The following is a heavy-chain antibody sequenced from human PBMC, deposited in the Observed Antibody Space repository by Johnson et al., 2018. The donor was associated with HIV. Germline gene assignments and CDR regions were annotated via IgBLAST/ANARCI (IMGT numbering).Heavy chain of an antibody. V-gene: IGHV3-30*02. J-gene: IGHJ3*02. D-gene: IGHD3-22*01. CDR2: IRYDGSNK. CDR1: GFTVSSNY. Sequence: QVQLVESGGGLVQPGGSLRLSCAASGFTVSSNYMHWVRQAPGTGLEWVAFIRYDGSNKYYAASVKGRFTISRDNYKNTLYLQMNSLRAEDTAVYYCARSNGPYSTYYYDSPEPDAFDSWGQGTMVTVSS. CDR3: ARSNGPYSTYYYDSPEPDAFDS.